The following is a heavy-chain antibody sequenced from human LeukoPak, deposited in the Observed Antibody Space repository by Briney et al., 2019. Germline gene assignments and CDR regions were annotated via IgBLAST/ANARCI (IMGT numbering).Heavy chain of an antibody. CDR1: GFTLSSYS. CDR2: ISSSSSYI. D-gene: IGHD4-17*01. Sequence: GGSLRLSCAASGFTLSSYSMNWVRQAPGKGLEWVSSISSSSSYIYYADSVKGRFTISRDNAKNSLYLQMNSLRAEDTAVYYCASPDYGDSFFDYWGQGTLVTVSS. J-gene: IGHJ4*02. CDR3: ASPDYGDSFFDY. V-gene: IGHV3-21*01.